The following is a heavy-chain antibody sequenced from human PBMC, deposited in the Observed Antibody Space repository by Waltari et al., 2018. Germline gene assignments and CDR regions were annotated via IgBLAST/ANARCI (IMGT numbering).Heavy chain of an antibody. CDR3: AREDCSGGSCYGFDY. CDR1: GFAFTSYS. V-gene: IGHV3-48*04. J-gene: IGHJ4*02. Sequence: EVQLVESGGDLVQPGGSLRLSCAASGFAFTSYSMNWVRQAPGKGLEWVSYISSSSSAIYYADAVKGRFTISRDNAKNSLYLQMNSLRAEDTAVYYCAREDCSGGSCYGFDYWGQGTLVTVSS. D-gene: IGHD2-15*01. CDR2: ISSSSSAI.